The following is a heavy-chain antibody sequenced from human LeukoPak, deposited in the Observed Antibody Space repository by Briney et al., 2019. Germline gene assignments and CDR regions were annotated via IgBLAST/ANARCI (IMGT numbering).Heavy chain of an antibody. J-gene: IGHJ4*02. CDR1: GFTFSSYG. V-gene: IGHV3-30*02. D-gene: IGHD4-17*01. CDR3: ATPPTVTRNY. Sequence: GGSLRLSCAASGFTFSSYGMHWVHQAPGKGLEWVAFIRYDGSNKYYADSVKGRFTISRDNSKNTLYLQMNSLRAEDTAVYYCATPPTVTRNYWGQGILVTVSS. CDR2: IRYDGSNK.